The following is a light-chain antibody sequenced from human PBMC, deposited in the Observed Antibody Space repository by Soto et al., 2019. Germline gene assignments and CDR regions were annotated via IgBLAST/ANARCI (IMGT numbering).Light chain of an antibody. CDR2: DVS. CDR3: CSYAGSNTEV. V-gene: IGLV2-11*01. CDR1: SSDVGGYNY. J-gene: IGLJ2*01. Sequence: QSALTQPRSVSGSPGQSVTISCTGTSSDVGGYNYVSWYQQHPGKAPKLMIYDVSNRPSGVPDRFSGSKSGNTASLTISGLQAEDEADYYCCSYAGSNTEVFGGGTKLTVL.